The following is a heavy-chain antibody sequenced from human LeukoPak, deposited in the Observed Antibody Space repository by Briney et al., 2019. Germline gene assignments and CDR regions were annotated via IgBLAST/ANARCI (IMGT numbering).Heavy chain of an antibody. CDR1: GYTFTSYG. J-gene: IGHJ4*02. CDR3: ARADLINYYDSSGYYSRFDY. V-gene: IGHV1-18*01. D-gene: IGHD3-22*01. Sequence: GASVKVSCKASGYTFTSYGISWVRRAPGQGLEWLGWITTYNGNTNYPQKYQGRVTMTTDTSTSTAYMELRSLRSDDTAVYYCARADLINYYDSSGYYSRFDYWGQGTLVTVSS. CDR2: ITTYNGNT.